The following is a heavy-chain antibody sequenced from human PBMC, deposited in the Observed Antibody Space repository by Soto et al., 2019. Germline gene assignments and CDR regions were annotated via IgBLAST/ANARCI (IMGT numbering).Heavy chain of an antibody. CDR1: GFTFSSYS. CDR3: ARMGASWFDP. J-gene: IGHJ5*02. Sequence: GGSLRLSCAASGFTFSSYSMNWVRQAPGKGLEWISYMNSGSNVIYYADSVMGRFTISRDNAKNSLFLQMNSLRDEDTAVYYCARMGASWFDPWGQGTLVTVSS. V-gene: IGHV3-48*02. D-gene: IGHD3-16*01. CDR2: MNSGSNVI.